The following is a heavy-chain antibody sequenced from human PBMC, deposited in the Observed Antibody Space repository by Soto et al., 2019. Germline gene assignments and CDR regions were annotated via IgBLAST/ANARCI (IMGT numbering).Heavy chain of an antibody. CDR1: GFTFSNAW. V-gene: IGHV3-15*07. D-gene: IGHD3-22*01. CDR2: IKSKTDGGTT. Sequence: GGSLRLSCAASGFTFSNAWMNWVRQAPGKGLEWVGRIKSKTDGGTTDYAAPVKGRFTISRDDSKNTLYLQMNSLKTEDTAVYYCTPRVVVINYRFRDAFDIWGQGTMVTVSS. CDR3: TPRVVVINYRFRDAFDI. J-gene: IGHJ3*02.